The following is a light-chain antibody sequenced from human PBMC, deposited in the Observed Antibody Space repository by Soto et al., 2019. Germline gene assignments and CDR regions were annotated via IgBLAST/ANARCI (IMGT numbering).Light chain of an antibody. Sequence: QAVVTQEPSLTVSPGGTVTLTCGSSTGDVTSGHYPYWFQQKPGQAPRTLIYDTSNRNSWTPARFSGSLLGGKATLTLSGAQPADEAEYYSLISYNGSYVFGTGTKVTVL. CDR2: DTS. CDR3: LISYNGSYV. V-gene: IGLV7-46*01. CDR1: TGDVTSGHY. J-gene: IGLJ1*01.